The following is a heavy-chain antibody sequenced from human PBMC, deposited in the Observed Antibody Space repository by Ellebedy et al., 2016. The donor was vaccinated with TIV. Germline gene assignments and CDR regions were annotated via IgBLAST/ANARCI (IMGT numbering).Heavy chain of an antibody. CDR1: GFTFRSYA. D-gene: IGHD1-26*01. Sequence: GGSLRLSXAASGFTFRSYAMHWVRQAPGKGLEWVAVIWYDGSNKKYADSVQGRFTISRDNSKNTLYLQMNSLRAEDTAIYYCVRDGNERNTYDLDNWGPGILVTVSS. V-gene: IGHV3-33*08. CDR2: IWYDGSNK. J-gene: IGHJ4*02. CDR3: VRDGNERNTYDLDN.